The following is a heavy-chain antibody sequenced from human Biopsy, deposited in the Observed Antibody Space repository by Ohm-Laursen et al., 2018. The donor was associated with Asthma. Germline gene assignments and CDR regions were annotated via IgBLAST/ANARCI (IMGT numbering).Heavy chain of an antibody. Sequence: GSSVKVSCNASGVALSGYTFEWVRQARGLGLEWIAWIVFASGATNYAQNFQDRLTVTRDMSAGSVSMELRGLSYTDTAVYYCAAGRTSLQGESLIWGQGTLVSVSS. J-gene: IGHJ4*01. D-gene: IGHD2/OR15-2a*01. CDR1: GVALSGYT. CDR3: AAGRTSLQGESLI. CDR2: IVFASGAT. V-gene: IGHV1-58*01.